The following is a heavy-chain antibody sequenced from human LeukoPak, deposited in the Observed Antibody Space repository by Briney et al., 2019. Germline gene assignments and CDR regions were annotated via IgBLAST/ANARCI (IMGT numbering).Heavy chain of an antibody. CDR3: ARAFPFDDYGDPDAFDI. CDR2: IYYSGST. CDR1: GVSMSSGAFY. V-gene: IGHV4-30-4*08. Sequence: SETLSLTCTVSGVSMSSGAFYWRWIRQHPGKGLEWIGNIYYSGSTYYNPSLKSRLTISVDRSKNQFSLKLTSVTAADTAVYYCARAFPFDDYGDPDAFDIWGQGTMVTVSS. J-gene: IGHJ3*02. D-gene: IGHD4-17*01.